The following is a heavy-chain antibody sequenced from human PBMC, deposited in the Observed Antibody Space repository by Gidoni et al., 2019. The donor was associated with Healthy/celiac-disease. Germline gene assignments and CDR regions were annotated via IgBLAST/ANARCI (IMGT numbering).Heavy chain of an antibody. CDR1: GFNFTSSA. D-gene: IGHD1-7*01. CDR2: IVVGSGNT. CDR3: AADRDWNYEY. Sequence: QMQLVQSGPEVTKPGTSVKVSCKASGFNFTSSAMQWVRQARGQRLEWIGWIVVGSGNTNYAQKFQERVTITRDMSTSTAYMELSSLRSEDTAVYYCAADRDWNYEYWGQGTLVTVSS. J-gene: IGHJ4*02. V-gene: IGHV1-58*02.